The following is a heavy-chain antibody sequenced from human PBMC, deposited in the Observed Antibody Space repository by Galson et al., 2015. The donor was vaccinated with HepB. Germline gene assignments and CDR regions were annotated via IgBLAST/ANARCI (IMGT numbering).Heavy chain of an antibody. D-gene: IGHD3-22*01. CDR2: ISSSGSYI. CDR1: GFTFSSYS. V-gene: IGHV3-21*01. Sequence: SLRLSCAASGFTFSSYSMNWVRQAPGKGLEWVSSISSSGSYIYYADSVKGRFTISRDNAKNSLYLQMNSLRAEDTAVYYCARDQGGYYYDPGAAFDIWGQGTMVTVSS. CDR3: ARDQGGYYYDPGAAFDI. J-gene: IGHJ3*02.